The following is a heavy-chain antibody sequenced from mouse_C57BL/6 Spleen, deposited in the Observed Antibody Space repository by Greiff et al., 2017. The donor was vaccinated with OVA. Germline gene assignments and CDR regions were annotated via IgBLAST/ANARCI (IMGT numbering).Heavy chain of an antibody. Sequence: QVQLQQPGAELVKPGASVKVSCKASGYTFTSYWMHWVKQRPGQGLEWIGNINPSNGGTNYNEKFKSKATLTVDKSSSTAYMQLSSLTSEDSAVYYCATEGSIITTVVAHFDYWGQGTTLTVSS. CDR2: INPSNGGT. J-gene: IGHJ2*01. V-gene: IGHV1-53*01. CDR3: ATEGSIITTVVAHFDY. CDR1: GYTFTSYW. D-gene: IGHD1-1*01.